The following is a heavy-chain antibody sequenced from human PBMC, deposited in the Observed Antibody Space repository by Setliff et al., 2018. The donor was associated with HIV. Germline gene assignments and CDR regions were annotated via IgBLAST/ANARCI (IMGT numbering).Heavy chain of an antibody. J-gene: IGHJ4*02. D-gene: IGHD5-12*01. Sequence: ASVKVSCKASGYTFTSYGISWLRQAPGQGLEWMGWVNEDNGDRNFAPSVQGRIALTTDTSTNTAYMELTNLRSDDTALYFCVRDEKRAAGGSMYYFDYWGQGTLVTVSS. CDR3: VRDEKRAAGGSMYYFDY. CDR1: GYTFTSYG. V-gene: IGHV1-18*01. CDR2: VNEDNGDR.